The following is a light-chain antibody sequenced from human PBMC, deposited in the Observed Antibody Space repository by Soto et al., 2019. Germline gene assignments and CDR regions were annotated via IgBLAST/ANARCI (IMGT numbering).Light chain of an antibody. J-gene: IGKJ2*01. CDR2: NAS. V-gene: IGKV1-39*01. CDR1: QSISTY. Sequence: DIQMTQSPSSLSASVGDRISITCRANQSISTYLNWYKQKAGKAPKFVIYNASRLQGGVPSRFSGSGSGTDFTLTISSLQPEDFATYYCQQSYRTPYTFGQGTKLEIK. CDR3: QQSYRTPYT.